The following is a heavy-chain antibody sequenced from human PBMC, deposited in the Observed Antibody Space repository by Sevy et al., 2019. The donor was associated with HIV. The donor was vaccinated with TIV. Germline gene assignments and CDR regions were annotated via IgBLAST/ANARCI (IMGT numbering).Heavy chain of an antibody. CDR3: VRADPAQHFDS. CDR1: GDTFTNNY. Sequence: ASVKVSCKASGDTFTNNYMHWVRQAPGQGLEWMGIIGPGGGNASYAQKFQGRVSMTRETSTSPIYLDLSSLRSEDTAVYYCVRADPAQHFDSWGQGTLVTVSS. D-gene: IGHD2-2*01. CDR2: IGPGGGNA. J-gene: IGHJ4*02. V-gene: IGHV1-46*01.